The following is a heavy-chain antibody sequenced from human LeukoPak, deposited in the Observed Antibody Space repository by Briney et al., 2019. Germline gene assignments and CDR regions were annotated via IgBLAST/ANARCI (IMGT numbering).Heavy chain of an antibody. V-gene: IGHV3-33*06. CDR2: IWYDGSNK. Sequence: GRSLRLSCAASGFTFSSYGMHWVRQAPGKGLEWVAVIWYDGSNKYYADSVKGRFTISRDNSKNTLYLQMNSLRAEDTAVYYCAKVLGQYYYYYMDVWGKGPRSPSP. J-gene: IGHJ6*03. CDR3: AKVLGQYYYYYMDV. CDR1: GFTFSSYG. D-gene: IGHD7-27*01.